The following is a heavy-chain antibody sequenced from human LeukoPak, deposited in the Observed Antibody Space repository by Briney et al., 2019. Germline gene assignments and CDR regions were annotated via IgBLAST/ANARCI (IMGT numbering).Heavy chain of an antibody. CDR1: GGSISSGSYY. CDR2: IHTSGST. V-gene: IGHV4-61*02. D-gene: IGHD2-2*02. J-gene: IGHJ4*02. Sequence: SETLSLTCTVSGGSISSGSYYWSWIRQPAGKGLEWIGRIHTSGSTNYNPSLKSRVTISVDTSKNQFSLKLSSVTAADTAVYYCARGIPQYYFDFWGQGTLVTVSS. CDR3: ARGIPQYYFDF.